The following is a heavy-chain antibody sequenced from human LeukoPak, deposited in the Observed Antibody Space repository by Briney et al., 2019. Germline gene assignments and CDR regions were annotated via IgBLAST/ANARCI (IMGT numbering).Heavy chain of an antibody. Sequence: ASVKVSCKASGYTFNTYGITWVRQAPGQGLEWMGWISPYNGNTNYAQKFQGRVTLTTDTSTSTVYMELSSLRSEDTAVYYCATSPRDDFWSEDDYWGQGTLVTVSS. J-gene: IGHJ4*02. CDR3: ATSPRDDFWSEDDY. CDR1: GYTFNTYG. CDR2: ISPYNGNT. V-gene: IGHV1-18*01. D-gene: IGHD3-3*01.